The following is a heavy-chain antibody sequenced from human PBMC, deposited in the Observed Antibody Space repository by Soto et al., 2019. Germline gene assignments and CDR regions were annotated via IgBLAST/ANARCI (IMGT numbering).Heavy chain of an antibody. CDR3: ASRASCIGGSCYSDYYMDG. CDR2: VYPGDSDT. CDR1: GYSFTTYW. J-gene: IGHJ6*03. Sequence: PGESLKISCKGSGYSFTTYWIGWVRQVPGKGLEWMGIVYPGDSDTRYSPSFQGHVTISADKSISTAYLQWDSLKASDTAMYFCASRASCIGGSCYSDYYMDGWGKGPTVTV. D-gene: IGHD2-15*01. V-gene: IGHV5-51*01.